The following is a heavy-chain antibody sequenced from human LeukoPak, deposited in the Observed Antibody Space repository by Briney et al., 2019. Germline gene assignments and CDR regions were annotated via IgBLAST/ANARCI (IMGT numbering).Heavy chain of an antibody. Sequence: PGGSLRLSCAVSGFTFSSYWMSWVRQAPGKGLEWVANIKQDGSEKYYVDSVKGRFTISRDNAKNSLYLQMNSLRAEDTAVYYCARDYDYVWGSYRPTFDYWGQGTLVTVSS. CDR3: ARDYDYVWGSYRPTFDY. V-gene: IGHV3-7*01. CDR2: IKQDGSEK. D-gene: IGHD3-16*02. CDR1: GFTFSSYW. J-gene: IGHJ4*02.